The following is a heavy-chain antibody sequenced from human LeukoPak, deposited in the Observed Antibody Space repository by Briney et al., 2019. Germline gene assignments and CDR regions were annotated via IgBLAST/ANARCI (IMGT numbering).Heavy chain of an antibody. J-gene: IGHJ4*02. CDR3: AKAGDIRYQQNYYFDY. Sequence: PGGSLRLSCSPSGSTFSNYAMHWVRQAPGKGLEWVAFIRHDGFNKYYADSVKGRFTISRDNSKNTLYLQMNSLRAEDTAVFYCAKAGDIRYQQNYYFDYWGQGTLVTVSS. V-gene: IGHV3-30*02. D-gene: IGHD3-10*01. CDR2: IRHDGFNK. CDR1: GSTFSNYA.